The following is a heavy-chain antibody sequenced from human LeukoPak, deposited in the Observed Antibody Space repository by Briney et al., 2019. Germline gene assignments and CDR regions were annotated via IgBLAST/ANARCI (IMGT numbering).Heavy chain of an antibody. V-gene: IGHV1-2*04. D-gene: IGHD6-19*01. CDR2: INPNSGGT. J-gene: IGHJ4*02. CDR1: GYTFTGYY. CDR3: ARGEKWLANYFDY. Sequence: ASVKVSCKASGYTFTGYYMHWVRQAPGQGLVWMGWINPNSGGTNYAQKFQGWVTMTRDTSISTAYMELSRLRSDDTAVYYCARGEKWLANYFDYWGQGTLVTVSS.